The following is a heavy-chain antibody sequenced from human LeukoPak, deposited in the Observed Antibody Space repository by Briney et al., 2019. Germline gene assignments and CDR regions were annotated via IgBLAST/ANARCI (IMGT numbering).Heavy chain of an antibody. V-gene: IGHV3-23*01. D-gene: IGHD6-19*01. CDR1: GFTFSSYA. J-gene: IGHJ6*02. Sequence: PGGSLRLSCAASGFTFSSYAMSWVRQAPGKGLEWVSAISGSGGSTYYADSVKGRFTISRDNSKNTLYLQMNSLRAEETAVYYCAKGPKKVAGTYYYYGMDVWGQGTTVTVSS. CDR3: AKGPKKVAGTYYYYGMDV. CDR2: ISGSGGST.